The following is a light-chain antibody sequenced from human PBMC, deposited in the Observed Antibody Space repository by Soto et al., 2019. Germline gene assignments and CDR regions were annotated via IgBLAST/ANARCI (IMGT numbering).Light chain of an antibody. CDR2: AAS. CDR3: QQANSFPPT. Sequence: DIQMTQSPSSVSASVGDRVTITCRASQGISTWLAWYQQKPGRAPKLLIFAASRLQSGVPSRFSGSGSGTAFTLTINSLQPEDFATYFCQQANSFPPTFGQGTKLEIK. V-gene: IGKV1-12*01. J-gene: IGKJ2*01. CDR1: QGISTW.